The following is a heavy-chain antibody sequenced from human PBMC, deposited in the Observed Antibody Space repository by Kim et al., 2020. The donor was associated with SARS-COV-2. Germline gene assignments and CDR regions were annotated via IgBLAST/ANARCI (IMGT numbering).Heavy chain of an antibody. D-gene: IGHD2-21*01. V-gene: IGHV3-74*03. CDR3: ARVGMITRMGLYG. J-gene: IGHJ6*02. CDR1: DFTFRSYW. Sequence: GGSLRLSCVASDFTFRSYWMHWVRQVPGKGLQWVSRISSNSSTTSYTESVKGRFAVSRDNANNMVYLQMNNLRADDTAIYFCARVGMITRMGLYGWGQGPAVTVSS. CDR2: ISSNSSTT.